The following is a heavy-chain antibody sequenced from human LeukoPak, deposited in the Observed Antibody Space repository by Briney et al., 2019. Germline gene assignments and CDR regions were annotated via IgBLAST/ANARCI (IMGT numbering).Heavy chain of an antibody. J-gene: IGHJ4*02. CDR2: ISYDGSNK. V-gene: IGHV3-30-3*01. CDR3: ASLNIVVVPAAY. Sequence: SGGSLRLSSAASGFTFSSYAMHWVRQAPGKGLEWVAVISYDGSNKYYADSVKGRFTISRDNSKNTLYLQMNSLRAEDTAVYYCASLNIVVVPAAYWGQGTLVTVSS. CDR1: GFTFSSYA. D-gene: IGHD2-2*01.